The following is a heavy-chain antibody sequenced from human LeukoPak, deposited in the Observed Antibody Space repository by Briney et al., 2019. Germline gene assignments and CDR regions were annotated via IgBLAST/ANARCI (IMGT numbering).Heavy chain of an antibody. CDR3: ARSRLVTDYYFDY. V-gene: IGHV3-23*01. J-gene: IGHJ4*02. CDR1: GFTFSTYA. Sequence: PGGSLKLSCAASGFTFSTYAMSWVRQAPGKGLEWVSAISVSAGSTYYADSVKGRFTISRDNSKNTLYLQMNSLRAEDTAVYYCARSRLVTDYYFDYWGQGTLVTVSS. D-gene: IGHD3-9*01. CDR2: ISVSAGST.